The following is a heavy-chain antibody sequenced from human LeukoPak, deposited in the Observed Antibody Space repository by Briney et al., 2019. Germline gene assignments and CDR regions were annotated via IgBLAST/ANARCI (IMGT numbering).Heavy chain of an antibody. CDR1: GGSFSGYY. D-gene: IGHD5-24*01. Sequence: SETLSLTCAVYGGSFSGYYWSWIRQPPGKGLEWIGYIYYSGSTNYNPSLKSRVTISVDTSKNQFSLKLSSVTAADTAVYYCARGEMATIYFDYWGQGTLVTVSS. V-gene: IGHV4-59*01. CDR3: ARGEMATIYFDY. J-gene: IGHJ4*02. CDR2: IYYSGST.